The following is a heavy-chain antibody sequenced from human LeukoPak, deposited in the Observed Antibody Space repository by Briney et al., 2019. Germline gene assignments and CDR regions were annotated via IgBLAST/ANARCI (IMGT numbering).Heavy chain of an antibody. J-gene: IGHJ5*02. V-gene: IGHV4-61*05. CDR1: GGSISSSSYY. D-gene: IGHD6-19*01. CDR3: ARGHSSGWTRGNWFDP. Sequence: MSSETLSLTCTVSGGSISSSSYYWGWIRQPPGKGLEWIGYIYYTGSTNYNPSLKSRVTISVDTSKNQFSLKLSSVTAADTAVYYCARGHSSGWTRGNWFDPWGQGTLVTVSS. CDR2: IYYTGST.